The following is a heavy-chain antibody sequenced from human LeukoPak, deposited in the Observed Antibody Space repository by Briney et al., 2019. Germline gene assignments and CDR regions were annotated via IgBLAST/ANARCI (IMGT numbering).Heavy chain of an antibody. CDR2: ISGGST. CDR1: GFTVSSNE. D-gene: IGHD6-13*01. J-gene: IGHJ4*02. CDR3: AKDPRYSSSWSFDY. V-gene: IGHV3-38-3*01. Sequence: GGSLRLSCVASGFTVSSNEMSWVRQAPGKGLEWVSSISGGSTYYADSVKGRFTISRDNSKNTLYLQMNSLRAEDTAVYYCAKDPRYSSSWSFDYWGQGTLVTVSS.